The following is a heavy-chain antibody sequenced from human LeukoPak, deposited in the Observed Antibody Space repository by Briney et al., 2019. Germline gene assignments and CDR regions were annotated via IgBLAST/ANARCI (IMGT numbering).Heavy chain of an antibody. D-gene: IGHD1-26*01. CDR2: ISSSGSTI. Sequence: GGSLRLSCAASGFTFSDYHMSWIRQAPGKGLEWVSYISSSGSTIYYADSVKGRFTISRDNAKNSLYLQMNSLRAEDTAVYYCAKWELYSGFYYIDYWGQGTLATVSS. J-gene: IGHJ4*02. V-gene: IGHV3-11*04. CDR1: GFTFSDYH. CDR3: AKWELYSGFYYIDY.